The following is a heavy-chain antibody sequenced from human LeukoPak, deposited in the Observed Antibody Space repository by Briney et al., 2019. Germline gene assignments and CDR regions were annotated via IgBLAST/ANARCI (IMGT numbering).Heavy chain of an antibody. CDR2: IYYSGST. J-gene: IGHJ4*02. CDR3: ARVYDSSGYYWDY. CDR1: GGSISSGDYY. V-gene: IGHV4-30-4*01. D-gene: IGHD3-22*01. Sequence: SETLSLTCTVSGGSISSGDYYWSWIRQPPGKGLEWIGYIYYSGSTYYNPSLKSRVTISVDTPKNQFSLKLSSVTAADTAVYYCARVYDSSGYYWDYWGQGTLVTVSS.